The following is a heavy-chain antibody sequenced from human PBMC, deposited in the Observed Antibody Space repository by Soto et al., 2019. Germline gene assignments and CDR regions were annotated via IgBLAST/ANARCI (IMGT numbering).Heavy chain of an antibody. V-gene: IGHV3-30*18. CDR1: VFTFSRHG. D-gene: IGHD3-22*01. CDR2: ITYDGSKK. J-gene: IGHJ4*02. Sequence: QVQLVESGGGVVQPGRSLRLSCVGSVFTFSRHGMHWVRQAPGKGLEWVAVITYDGSKKYYADSVKGRFTISRDNSQNTLDLQMNSLRPEDTAVYYCAKDRYYDSFAFDYWGQGSLVTVSS. CDR3: AKDRYYDSFAFDY.